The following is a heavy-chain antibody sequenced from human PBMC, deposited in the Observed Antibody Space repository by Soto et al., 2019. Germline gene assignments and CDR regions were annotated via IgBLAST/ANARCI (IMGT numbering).Heavy chain of an antibody. D-gene: IGHD3-3*01. Sequence: SETLSLTCTVSGGSISSGDYYWSWIRQPPGKGLEWIGYIYYSGSTYYNPSLKSRVTISVDTSKNQFSLKLSSVTAADTAVYYCARHDFWSGYSNWFDPWGQGTLVTVSS. CDR2: IYYSGST. J-gene: IGHJ5*02. CDR1: GGSISSGDYY. CDR3: ARHDFWSGYSNWFDP. V-gene: IGHV4-30-4*01.